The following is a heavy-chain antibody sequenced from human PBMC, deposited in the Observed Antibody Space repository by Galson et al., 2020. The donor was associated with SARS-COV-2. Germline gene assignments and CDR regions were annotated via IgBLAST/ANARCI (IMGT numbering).Heavy chain of an antibody. CDR3: ASRILTGYYNPSPIDY. CDR1: GGSISSSSYY. V-gene: IGHV4-39*01. Sequence: ASETLSLTCTASGGSISSSSYYWGWIRQPPGKGLEWIGSIYYSGSTYYNPSLKSRVTISVDTSKNQFSLKLSSVTAADTAVYYCASRILTGYYNPSPIDYWGQGTLVTVSS. J-gene: IGHJ4*02. CDR2: IYYSGST. D-gene: IGHD3-9*01.